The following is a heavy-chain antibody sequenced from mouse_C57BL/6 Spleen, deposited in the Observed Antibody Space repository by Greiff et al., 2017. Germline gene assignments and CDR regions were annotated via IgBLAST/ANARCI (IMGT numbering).Heavy chain of an antibody. D-gene: IGHD2-1*01. CDR3: ARLDGNVF. CDR1: GYTFTSYW. V-gene: IGHV1-64*01. J-gene: IGHJ3*01. CDR2: IHPNSGST. Sequence: VQLQQSGAELVKPGASVTLSCKASGYTFTSYWMHWVKQRPGQGLEWIGMIHPNSGSTNSNEKFKSKATLTVDKSTSTAYMHLSSLTSEDSAVYYGARLDGNVFWSQGTLGTGSA.